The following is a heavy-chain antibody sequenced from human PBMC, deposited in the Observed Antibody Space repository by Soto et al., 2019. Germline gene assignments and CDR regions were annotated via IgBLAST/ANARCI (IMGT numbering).Heavy chain of an antibody. CDR3: ARDTIRGDTAMAPYYYYYYGMDV. J-gene: IGHJ6*02. CDR2: FNPNSGGT. Sequence: ASVKVSCKASGYTFTGYYMHWVRQAPGQGLEWMGWFNPNSGGTNYAQKFQGWVTMTRDTSISTAYMELSRLRSDDTAVYYCARDTIRGDTAMAPYYYYYYGMDVWGQGTTVTVSS. V-gene: IGHV1-2*04. CDR1: GYTFTGYY. D-gene: IGHD5-18*01.